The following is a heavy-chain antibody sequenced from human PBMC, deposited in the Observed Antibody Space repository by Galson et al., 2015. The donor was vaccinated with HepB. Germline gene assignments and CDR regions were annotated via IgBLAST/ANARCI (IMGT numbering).Heavy chain of an antibody. V-gene: IGHV3-23*01. J-gene: IGHJ6*02. CDR2: ISGSGGST. Sequence: SLRLSCAASGFTFSSYAMSWVRQAPGKGLEWVSAISGSGGSTYYADSVKGRFTISRDNSKNTLYLQMNSLRAEDTAVYYCAKEGIAVAGIQNYYGMDVWGQGTTVTVSS. CDR1: GFTFSSYA. CDR3: AKEGIAVAGIQNYYGMDV. D-gene: IGHD6-19*01.